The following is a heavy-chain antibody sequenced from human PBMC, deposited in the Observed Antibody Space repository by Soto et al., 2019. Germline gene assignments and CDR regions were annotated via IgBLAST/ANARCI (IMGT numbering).Heavy chain of an antibody. CDR1: GFTFRSYN. Sequence: EVQLVESGGGLVQPGGSLRLSCAASGFTFRSYNMNCVRQAPGKGLEWVSYISSSSSTIYYADSVTGRFTISRDKAKNSLYLQMNSLRAEDRAVYYCARSEQWLVSAFDIWGQGTMVTVSS. D-gene: IGHD6-19*01. J-gene: IGHJ3*02. CDR3: ARSEQWLVSAFDI. V-gene: IGHV3-48*01. CDR2: ISSSSSTI.